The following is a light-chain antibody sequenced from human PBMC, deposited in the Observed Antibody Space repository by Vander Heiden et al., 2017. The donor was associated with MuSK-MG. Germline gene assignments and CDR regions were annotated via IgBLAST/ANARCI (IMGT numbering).Light chain of an antibody. CDR3: NSRDSSGNHVV. J-gene: IGLJ2*01. CDR1: SLRSYY. CDR2: GKN. Sequence: SSELTQDPAVSVALGQTVRSTCQGNSLRSYYSSWYQQKPGQAPVLVIYGKNNRTSGIPDRFSGSSSGNTASLTITGAQAEDEADYYCNSRDSSGNHVVFGGGTKLTVL. V-gene: IGLV3-19*01.